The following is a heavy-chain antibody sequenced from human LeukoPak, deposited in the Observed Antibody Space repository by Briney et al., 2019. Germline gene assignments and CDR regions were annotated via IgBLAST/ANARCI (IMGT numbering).Heavy chain of an antibody. D-gene: IGHD1-7*01. V-gene: IGHV4-59*01. J-gene: IGHJ3*01. Sequence: PSETLSLTCSISGGSISTYYWTWIRQPPGKGLEWIGYISSSGNTPYSSSLRSRVAFSVDPSKNQFSLKLTSVPAADTAIFYCARPPRNYDAFDLWGQGTLVAVSS. CDR1: GGSISTYY. CDR3: ARPPRNYDAFDL. CDR2: ISSSGNT.